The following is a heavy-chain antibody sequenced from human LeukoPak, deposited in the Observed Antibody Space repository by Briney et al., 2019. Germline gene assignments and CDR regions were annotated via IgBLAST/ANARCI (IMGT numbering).Heavy chain of an antibody. CDR2: IIPIFGTA. V-gene: IGHV1-69*05. CDR1: GGTFSSYA. D-gene: IGHD6-13*01. J-gene: IGHJ5*02. CDR3: AREIAAAGTRSSDNWFDP. Sequence: SVKVSCKASGGTFSSYAISWVRQAPGQGLEWMGGIIPIFGTANYAQKFQGRVTITTDESTSTAYMELSSPRSEDTAVYYCAREIAAAGTRSSDNWFDPWGQGTLVTVSS.